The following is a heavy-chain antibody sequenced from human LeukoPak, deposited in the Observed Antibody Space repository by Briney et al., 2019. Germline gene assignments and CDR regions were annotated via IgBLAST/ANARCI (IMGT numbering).Heavy chain of an antibody. V-gene: IGHV3-21*01. CDR3: ARDESISSWSVDY. CDR1: GFTFSAYA. J-gene: IGHJ4*02. D-gene: IGHD6-13*01. Sequence: GGSLRLSCEASGFTFSAYAVTWVRQAPGKGLEWVSSISRSSDYIYYADSVKGRFTISRDNAKNSLYLQMNSLRAEDTAVYYCARDESISSWSVDYWGQGTLVTVSS. CDR2: ISRSSDYI.